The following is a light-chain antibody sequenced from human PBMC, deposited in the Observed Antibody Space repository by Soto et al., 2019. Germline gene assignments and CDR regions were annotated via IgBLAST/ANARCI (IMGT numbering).Light chain of an antibody. V-gene: IGLV2-14*01. J-gene: IGLJ1*01. CDR2: EVT. CDR1: SSDIGAYNY. Sequence: QSALTQPASVSASPGQSITISCTGTSSDIGAYNYISWYQQHPRKAPKLMIYEVTNRPSGISNRYSGSMSGNTASLSISGLPSEDEADYYCSSFSSAIVFVFGTGIKVTVL. CDR3: SSFSSAIVFV.